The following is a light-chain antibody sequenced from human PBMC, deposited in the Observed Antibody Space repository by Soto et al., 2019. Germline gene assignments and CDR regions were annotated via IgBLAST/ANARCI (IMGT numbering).Light chain of an antibody. CDR3: QQYNDWPRT. V-gene: IGKV3-15*01. J-gene: IGKJ1*01. CDR1: QSVSSN. CDR2: DAS. Sequence: EIVMTQSPATLSLSPGERATLSCRASQSVSSNLAWYQQKPGQAPRLLIYDASTRATGIPARFSGSGSATEFTLTISSLQSEDFAVYYCQQYNDWPRTFGQGTKVEIK.